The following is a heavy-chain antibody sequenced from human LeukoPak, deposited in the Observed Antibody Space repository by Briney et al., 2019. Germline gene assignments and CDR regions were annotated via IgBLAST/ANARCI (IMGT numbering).Heavy chain of an antibody. CDR3: ARRQLGLSALFDP. Sequence: SETLSLTCTVSGGSISSHYWNWIRQPPGKGLEWIGYIYYSGSTNYNPSLKSRVTISVDRSKNQFSLKLSSVTAADTAVYYCARRQLGLSALFDPWGQGTLVTVSS. CDR1: GGSISSHY. J-gene: IGHJ5*02. D-gene: IGHD1-1*01. V-gene: IGHV4-59*11. CDR2: IYYSGST.